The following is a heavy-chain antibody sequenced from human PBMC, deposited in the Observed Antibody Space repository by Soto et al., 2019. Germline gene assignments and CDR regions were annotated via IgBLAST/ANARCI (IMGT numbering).Heavy chain of an antibody. D-gene: IGHD3-9*01. J-gene: IGHJ4*02. V-gene: IGHV3-7*05. CDR3: ARLVYDILTGYYDY. CDR1: GFTFSSYW. CDR2: IKQDGSEK. Sequence: GGSLRLSCAASGFTFSSYWMSWVRQAPGKGLEWVANIKQDGSEKYYVDSVKGRFTISRDNAKNSLYLQMNSLRAEDTAVYYCARLVYDILTGYYDYWGQGTLVTVSS.